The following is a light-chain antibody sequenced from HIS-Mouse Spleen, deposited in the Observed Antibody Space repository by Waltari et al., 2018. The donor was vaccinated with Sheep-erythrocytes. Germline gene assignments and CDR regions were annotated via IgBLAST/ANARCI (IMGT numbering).Light chain of an antibody. J-gene: IGLJ3*02. V-gene: IGLV2-23*01. CDR3: CSYAGNSTPWV. CDR2: EGS. Sequence: QSALTQPASVSGSPGQSITISCTGTSSDVGSYNLVSWYQQHPGKAPKLMIYEGSKRPSGVFNRFSGSKSGNTASLTISGLQAEDEADYYCCSYAGNSTPWVFGGGTKLTVL. CDR1: SSDVGSYNL.